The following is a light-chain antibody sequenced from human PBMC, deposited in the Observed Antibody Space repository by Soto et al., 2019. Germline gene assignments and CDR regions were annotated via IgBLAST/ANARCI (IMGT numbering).Light chain of an antibody. V-gene: IGLV1-51*01. CDR1: SSNIGGNS. J-gene: IGLJ1*01. CDR3: GSCDSLLYAYL. CDR2: DDN. Sequence: QSVLTQPPSVSAAPGQKVTISCSGSSSNIGGNSVSWYQQLPGRAPKLLIYDDNKRPSGIPDRFYGSKSGTSATLGITGFQTGFEADYYCGSCDSLLYAYLFGTGSRITV.